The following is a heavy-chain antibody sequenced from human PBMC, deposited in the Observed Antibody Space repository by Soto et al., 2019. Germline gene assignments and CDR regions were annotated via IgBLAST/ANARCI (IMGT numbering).Heavy chain of an antibody. CDR3: ARQKRCQSLRFLEWTDSDDAFDI. V-gene: IGHV5-51*01. D-gene: IGHD3-3*01. CDR1: GYSFTSYW. CDR2: IYPGDSDT. J-gene: IGHJ3*02. Sequence: PGESLKISCKGSGYSFTSYWIGWVRQMPGKGLEWMGIIYPGDSDTRYSPSFQGQVTISADKSISTAYLQWSSLKASDTAMYYCARQKRCQSLRFLEWTDSDDAFDIWSQGTTVTV.